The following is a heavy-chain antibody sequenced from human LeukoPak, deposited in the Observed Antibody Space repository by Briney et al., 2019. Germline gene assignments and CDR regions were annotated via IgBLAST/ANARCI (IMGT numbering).Heavy chain of an antibody. CDR2: INPNSGGT. V-gene: IGHV1-2*06. Sequence: ASVKVSCKASGYTFTGYYMRWVRQAPGQGLEWMGRINPNSGGTNYAQKFQGRVAMTRDTSISTAYMELSRLRSDDTAVYYCARVLSIVVTLPHYWGQGTLVTVSS. J-gene: IGHJ4*02. D-gene: IGHD3-22*01. CDR1: GYTFTGYY. CDR3: ARVLSIVVTLPHY.